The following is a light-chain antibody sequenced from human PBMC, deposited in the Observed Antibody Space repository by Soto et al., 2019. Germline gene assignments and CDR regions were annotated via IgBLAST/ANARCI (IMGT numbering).Light chain of an antibody. V-gene: IGKV1-39*01. CDR3: QQCSSIWLT. Sequence: DIQMTQSPSSLSASVGDRVTITCRASQSITTYLNWYQHKPGKAPRLLIYAASNLQSGVPSRFSGSGYGTNFSLTISSLQHEDFATYYCQQCSSIWLTFGGGTSVDIK. CDR1: QSITTY. CDR2: AAS. J-gene: IGKJ4*01.